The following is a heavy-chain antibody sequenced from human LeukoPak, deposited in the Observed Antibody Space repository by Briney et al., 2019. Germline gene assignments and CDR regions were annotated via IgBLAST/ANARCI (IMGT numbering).Heavy chain of an antibody. Sequence: GGSLRLSCAATGFTFKDYGMHWVRQPPGKGLGWVSSVNWNGGGTDYADSVKGRFTISRDNAKNSLYLQLSSLRPEDTALYYCAKHMRATNTYSFFGLDVWGQGTTVTVSS. V-gene: IGHV3-9*01. CDR3: AKHMRATNTYSFFGLDV. J-gene: IGHJ6*02. CDR2: VNWNGGGT. CDR1: GFTFKDYG. D-gene: IGHD1-26*01.